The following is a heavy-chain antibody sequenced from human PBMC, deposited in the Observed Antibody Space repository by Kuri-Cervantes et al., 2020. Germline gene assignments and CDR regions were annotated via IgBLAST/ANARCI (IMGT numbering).Heavy chain of an antibody. CDR3: NTGLTNVGGVITYTEKYYYMDV. J-gene: IGHJ6*03. Sequence: GESLKISCAASGFTFSNAWMNWVRQAPGKGLEWVGRIKSKTDGGTTDYAAPVKGRFNSSRDDSTNTLYMQMNSLKIEDTAVYYCNTGLTNVGGVITYTEKYYYMDVWGKGTTVTVSS. CDR2: IKSKTDGGTT. CDR1: GFTFSNAW. D-gene: IGHD3-10*02. V-gene: IGHV3-15*07.